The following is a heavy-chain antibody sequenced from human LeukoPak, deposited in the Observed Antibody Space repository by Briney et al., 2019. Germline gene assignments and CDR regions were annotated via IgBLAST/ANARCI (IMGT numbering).Heavy chain of an antibody. CDR2: ISWDGGST. CDR1: GFTFGVYV. Sequence: QPGGTLRLSYAASGFTFGVYVMHWARHTPTRGLEWVSLISWDGGSTSYADSVKGRFTISRDNSKNSLYLQMNTLRPEDTALYYCAKDRDYYFEYWGQGTPVTVSS. CDR3: AKDRDYYFEY. D-gene: IGHD3/OR15-3a*01. V-gene: IGHV3-43D*04. J-gene: IGHJ4*02.